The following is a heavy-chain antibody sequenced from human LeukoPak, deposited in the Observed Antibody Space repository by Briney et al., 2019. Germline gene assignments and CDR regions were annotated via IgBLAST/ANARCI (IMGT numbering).Heavy chain of an antibody. D-gene: IGHD2-15*01. CDR2: ISGNSRDT. V-gene: IGHV3-23*01. J-gene: IGHJ6*02. CDR1: GFTFSIYA. Sequence: SGGSLRLSCAASGFTFSIYAMTWVRQAPGKGLEWVSAISGNSRDTHYIDSVKGRFTISRDNSKNTLYLQMNSLRADDTAVYYCARYCSGGSCFLNSYGMDVWAKGPRSPSP. CDR3: ARYCSGGSCFLNSYGMDV.